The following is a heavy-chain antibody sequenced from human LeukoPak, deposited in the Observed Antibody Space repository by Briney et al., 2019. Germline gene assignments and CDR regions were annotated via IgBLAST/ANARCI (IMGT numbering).Heavy chain of an antibody. CDR2: ISSSGSTI. D-gene: IGHD2-15*01. CDR1: GFTFCNFE. J-gene: IGHJ4*02. Sequence: PGGTLRLSCAVSGFTFCNFEVNWVRQAPGKRRKGVSYISSSGSTIYYADPVKGRFTISRDNAKNSLYLQMNSLRAEDTAVYYCARDSPRLGLAAIDYWGQGTLVIVSS. V-gene: IGHV3-48*03. CDR3: ARDSPRLGLAAIDY.